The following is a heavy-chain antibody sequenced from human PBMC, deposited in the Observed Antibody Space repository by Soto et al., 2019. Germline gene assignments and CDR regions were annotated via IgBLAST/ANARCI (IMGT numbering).Heavy chain of an antibody. Sequence: SETLSLTCTVSGGSISSYYWSWIRQPPGKGLEWIGYIYYSGSTNYNPSLKSRVTISVDTSKNQFSLKLSSVTAADTAVYYCARGYCSGGSCWPFDPWGQGTLVTV. CDR3: ARGYCSGGSCWPFDP. J-gene: IGHJ5*02. CDR2: IYYSGST. V-gene: IGHV4-59*01. CDR1: GGSISSYY. D-gene: IGHD2-15*01.